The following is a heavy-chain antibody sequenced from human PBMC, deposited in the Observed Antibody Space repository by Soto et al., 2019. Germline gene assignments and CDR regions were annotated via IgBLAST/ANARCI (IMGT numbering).Heavy chain of an antibody. V-gene: IGHV4-4*02. D-gene: IGHD6-13*01. J-gene: IGHJ4*02. CDR3: ARGETQQQRDY. CDR2: IYHSGST. Sequence: QVQLQESGPGLVKPSGTLSLTCAVSGDSITSDKWWRWIRQPPGKGLQWIGEIYHSGSTKYNPSLKSRVIISVDESNNQFSLKLSSVTAADTAVYYCARGETQQQRDYWGQGTLVTVSS. CDR1: GDSITSDKW.